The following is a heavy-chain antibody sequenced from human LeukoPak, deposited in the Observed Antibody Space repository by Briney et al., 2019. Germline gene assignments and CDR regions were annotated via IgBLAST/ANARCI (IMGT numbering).Heavy chain of an antibody. V-gene: IGHV4-59*12. CDR2: IYYSGST. CDR3: ARDAYYYDSSGYYSLGY. J-gene: IGHJ4*02. CDR1: GGSISSYY. Sequence: SETLSLTCTVSGGSISSYYWSWIRQPPGKGLEWIGYIYYSGSTNYNPSLKSRVTMSVDTSKNQFSLKLSSVTAADTAVYYCARDAYYYDSSGYYSLGYWGQGTLVTVSS. D-gene: IGHD3-22*01.